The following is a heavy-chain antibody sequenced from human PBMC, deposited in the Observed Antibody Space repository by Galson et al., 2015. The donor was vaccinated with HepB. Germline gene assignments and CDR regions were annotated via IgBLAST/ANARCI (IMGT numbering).Heavy chain of an antibody. J-gene: IGHJ3*02. D-gene: IGHD1-26*01. CDR1: GYTFTAYY. Sequence: SVKVSCKASGYTFTAYYIHWVRQAPGQGLEWLGWINPNNGGTHFARKFRGRVTMTRDTSISTAYMELSSLRSDDRAFYYCARDLPRNTVVEATTTFDIWGQGTMVTVSS. CDR2: INPNNGGT. CDR3: ARDLPRNTVVEATTTFDI. V-gene: IGHV1-2*02.